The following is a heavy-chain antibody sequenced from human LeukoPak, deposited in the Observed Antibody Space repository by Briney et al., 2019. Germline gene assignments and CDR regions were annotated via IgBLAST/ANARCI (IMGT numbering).Heavy chain of an antibody. D-gene: IGHD6-13*01. CDR3: ARDRSYSSSRSRGGLDP. CDR2: IYSGGST. V-gene: IGHV3-66*01. CDR1: GFTVSSNY. Sequence: GGSLRLSCVASGFTVSSNYMSWVCQAPGKGLEWVSVIYSGGSTYYADSVKGRFTISRDNSKNTLYLQMNSLRAEDTAVYYCARDRSYSSSRSRGGLDPWGQGTLVTVSS. J-gene: IGHJ5*02.